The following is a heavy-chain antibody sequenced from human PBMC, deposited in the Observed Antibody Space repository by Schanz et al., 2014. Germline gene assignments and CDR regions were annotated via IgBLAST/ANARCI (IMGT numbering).Heavy chain of an antibody. Sequence: VQLVESGGGLVKPGGSLRLSCAASGFIFSDYYMAWIRQAPGKGPEYVSYISSGGTTTYHSDSVKGRFTISRDNSRDTVYLQMNSLRADDTAMYYCARWFLIRGVILDSWGQGTLVTVSS. V-gene: IGHV3-11*01. CDR3: ARWFLIRGVILDS. D-gene: IGHD3-10*01. CDR2: ISSGGTTT. CDR1: GFIFSDYY. J-gene: IGHJ4*02.